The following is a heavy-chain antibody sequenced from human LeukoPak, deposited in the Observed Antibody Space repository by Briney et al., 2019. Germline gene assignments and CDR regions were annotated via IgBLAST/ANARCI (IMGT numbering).Heavy chain of an antibody. CDR1: GFTFGDYA. CDR2: ISGSGGST. Sequence: AGGSLRLSCTASGFTFGDYAMSWVRQAPGKGLEWVSAISGSGGSTYYADSVKGRFTISRDNSKNTLYLQMNSLRAEDTAVYYCAKISIVVVIPPSYFDYWGQGTLVTVSS. V-gene: IGHV3-23*01. D-gene: IGHD3-22*01. J-gene: IGHJ4*02. CDR3: AKISIVVVIPPSYFDY.